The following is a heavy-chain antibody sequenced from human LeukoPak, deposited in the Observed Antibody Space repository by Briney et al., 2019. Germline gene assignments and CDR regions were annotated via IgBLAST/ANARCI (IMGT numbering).Heavy chain of an antibody. Sequence: ASVKVSCNASGGTFSNYAISWVRQAPGQGLEWMGGIIPIFETSNYAQKFQDRVTITADKSTSTAYMELSSLRSEDTAVYYCARGMIRGVIGGGAFDIWGQGTMVTVSS. J-gene: IGHJ3*02. CDR3: ARGMIRGVIGGGAFDI. CDR1: GGTFSNYA. CDR2: IIPIFETS. V-gene: IGHV1-69*06. D-gene: IGHD3-10*01.